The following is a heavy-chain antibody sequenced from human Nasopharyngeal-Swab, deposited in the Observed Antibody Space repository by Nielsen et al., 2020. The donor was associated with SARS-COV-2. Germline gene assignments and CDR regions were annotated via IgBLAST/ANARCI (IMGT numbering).Heavy chain of an antibody. CDR3: AKAPYLRGLDV. V-gene: IGHV3-23*01. Sequence: GGSLRLSCAASGFTFSSYAMSWVRQAPGKGLEWVSVIDVSGGDTDYVDSVKDRFTISRDNSKNTLYLEMNSLRVEDTAVYYCAKAPYLRGLDVWGQGTTVTVSS. CDR2: IDVSGGDT. CDR1: GFTFSSYA. D-gene: IGHD2-21*01. J-gene: IGHJ6*02.